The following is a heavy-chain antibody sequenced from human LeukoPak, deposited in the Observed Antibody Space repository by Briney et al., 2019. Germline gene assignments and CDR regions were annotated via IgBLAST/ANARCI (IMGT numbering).Heavy chain of an antibody. J-gene: IGHJ3*02. V-gene: IGHV1-69*06. Sequence: SVKVSCKASGGTFSSYAISWVRQAPGQGLEWMGGIIPIFGTANYAQKFQSRVTITADKSTSTAYMELSSLRSEDTAVYYCASCIVVVPTAIGSCAFDIWGQGTMVTVSS. CDR2: IIPIFGTA. CDR3: ASCIVVVPTAIGSCAFDI. CDR1: GGTFSSYA. D-gene: IGHD2-2*01.